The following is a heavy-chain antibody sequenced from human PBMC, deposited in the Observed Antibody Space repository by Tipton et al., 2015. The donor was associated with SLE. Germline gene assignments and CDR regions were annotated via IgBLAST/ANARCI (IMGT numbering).Heavy chain of an antibody. J-gene: IGHJ3*01. Sequence: TLSLTCTVSGASISDYYHTWIRQPPGKGLEWIGYIYYSGSTNYNPSLKSRVTISVDTSKNQFSLTLSSVTAADTAVYYCARDTDRGSSAYAGAFDFWGQGTVVTVSS. V-gene: IGHV4-59*12. CDR1: GASISDYY. CDR2: IYYSGST. CDR3: ARDTDRGSSAYAGAFDF. D-gene: IGHD3-22*01.